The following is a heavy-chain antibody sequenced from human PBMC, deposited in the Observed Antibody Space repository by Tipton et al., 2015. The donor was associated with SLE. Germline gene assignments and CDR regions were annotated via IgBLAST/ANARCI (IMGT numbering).Heavy chain of an antibody. Sequence: SLRLSCAASGFIFSRHWMHWVRQAPGKGLEWVSCISASAGTTHYADSVKGRFIISRDNSGNTLNLQMNSLRAEDTAVYYCARSSEMATMFDYFDLWGQGTLVTVSS. V-gene: IGHV3-23*01. J-gene: IGHJ5*02. CDR2: ISASAGTT. CDR1: GFIFSRHW. CDR3: ARSSEMATMFDYFDL. D-gene: IGHD5-24*01.